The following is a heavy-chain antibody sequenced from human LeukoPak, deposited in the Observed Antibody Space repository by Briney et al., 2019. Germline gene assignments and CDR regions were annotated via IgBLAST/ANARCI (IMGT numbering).Heavy chain of an antibody. J-gene: IGHJ2*01. CDR1: GGSISGYY. V-gene: IGHV4-59*01. CDR2: IYYSGST. CDR3: AREVNCGGDCYSHDL. D-gene: IGHD2-21*02. Sequence: PSETLSLTCTVSGGSISGYYWSWIRQPPGKGLERIGYIYYSGSTNYNPSLKSRVTISVDTSKNQFSLKLSSVTAADTAVYYWAREVNCGGDCYSHDLWGRGTLVTVSS.